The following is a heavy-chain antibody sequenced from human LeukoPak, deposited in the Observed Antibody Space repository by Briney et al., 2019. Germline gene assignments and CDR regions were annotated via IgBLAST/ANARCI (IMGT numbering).Heavy chain of an antibody. Sequence: GGSLRLSCAASGFTFSSYCMHWVRQAPGKGLDWVAVIWYDGSNKYYADSVKGRFTISRDNSKNTLYLQMNSLRAEDTAVYYCAGTYGSGTYRNWFDPWGQGTLVTVFS. CDR1: GFTFSSYC. J-gene: IGHJ5*02. D-gene: IGHD3-10*01. V-gene: IGHV3-33*01. CDR2: IWYDGSNK. CDR3: AGTYGSGTYRNWFDP.